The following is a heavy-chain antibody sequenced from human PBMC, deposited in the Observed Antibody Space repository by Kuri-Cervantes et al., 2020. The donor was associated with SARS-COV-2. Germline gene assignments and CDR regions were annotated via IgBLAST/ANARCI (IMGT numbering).Heavy chain of an antibody. V-gene: IGHV4-59*12. D-gene: IGHD5-12*01. CDR2: IYYSGST. CDR1: GGSISSYY. CDR3: ARGRGYSGWRLNWFDP. Sequence: SETLSLTCTASGGSISSYYWSWIRQPPGKGLEWIGYIYYSGSTNYNPSLKSRVTISVDTSKNQFSLKLSSVTAADTAVYYCARGRGYSGWRLNWFDPWGQGTLVTVSS. J-gene: IGHJ5*02.